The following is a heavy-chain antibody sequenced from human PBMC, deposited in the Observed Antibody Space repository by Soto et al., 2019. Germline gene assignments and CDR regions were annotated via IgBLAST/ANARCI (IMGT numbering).Heavy chain of an antibody. CDR2: ISGSGSRR. CDR3: ARDDWSYGVPIDY. J-gene: IGHJ4*02. V-gene: IGHV3-23*01. D-gene: IGHD5-18*01. Sequence: GVSLRLSCAASGFNFDSVMTWVRPAPGKGLDWVSTISGSGSRRYYADSVKGRFTVSRDNSKNTLYLQMNSLRVDDTAVYYCARDDWSYGVPIDYWGQGTLVTVSS. CDR1: GFNFDSV.